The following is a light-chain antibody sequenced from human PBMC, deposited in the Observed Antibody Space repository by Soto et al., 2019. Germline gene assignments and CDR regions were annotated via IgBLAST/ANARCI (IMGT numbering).Light chain of an antibody. CDR1: QGISSY. CDR2: ASS. J-gene: IGKJ5*01. Sequence: DIQLTQSPSFLSASVGDRVTITCRASQGISSYLAWYQQTPGKAPKLLIYASSTLQSGVPSRFSGSGSGTEFTLTISSLQPVDFATYYCQQLNTFPVSFGQGTRLVI. CDR3: QQLNTFPVS. V-gene: IGKV1-9*01.